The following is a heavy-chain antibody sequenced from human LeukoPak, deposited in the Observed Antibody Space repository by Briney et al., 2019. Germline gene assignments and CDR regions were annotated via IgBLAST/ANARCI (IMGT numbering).Heavy chain of an antibody. J-gene: IGHJ4*02. V-gene: IGHV3-7*01. Sequence: GGSLRLSCAASEFTFSTYWMSWVRQAPGKGLEWVADIKQDGSEKYYVDSVKGRFTISRQNAKNSLFLQMNSLRAEDTAVYYCAKDESGSYYEFDYWGQGTLVTVSS. CDR1: EFTFSTYW. CDR2: IKQDGSEK. D-gene: IGHD1-26*01. CDR3: AKDESGSYYEFDY.